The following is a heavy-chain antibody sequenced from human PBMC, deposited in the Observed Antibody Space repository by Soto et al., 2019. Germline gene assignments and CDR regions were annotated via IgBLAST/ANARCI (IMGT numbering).Heavy chain of an antibody. Sequence: SVKVSCKASGGTFSSYTISWVRQAPGQGLEWMGRIIPILGIANYAQKFQGRVTITAGKSTSTAYMELSSLRSEDTAVYYCARDLCPSDFCHYYYMDVWGKGTTVTVSS. J-gene: IGHJ6*03. CDR3: ARDLCPSDFCHYYYMDV. CDR2: IIPILGIA. D-gene: IGHD3-3*01. V-gene: IGHV1-69*04. CDR1: GGTFSSYT.